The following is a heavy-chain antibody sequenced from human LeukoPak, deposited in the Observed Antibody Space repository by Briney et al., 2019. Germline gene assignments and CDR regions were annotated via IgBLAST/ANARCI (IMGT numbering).Heavy chain of an antibody. D-gene: IGHD1-26*01. Sequence: GGSLRLSCAASGHSFSSSPMSWVRQAPGKGLEWVSGISSSGGDTPYADSVKGRFTISRDNSKNTVYLQMNRLSVEDTAVNYCTKDKVMSWDPASYHDWETTNPLDYWGQGTLVTVSS. CDR2: ISSSGGDT. CDR3: TKDKVMSWDPASYHDWETTNPLDY. J-gene: IGHJ4*02. CDR1: GHSFSSSP. V-gene: IGHV3-23*01.